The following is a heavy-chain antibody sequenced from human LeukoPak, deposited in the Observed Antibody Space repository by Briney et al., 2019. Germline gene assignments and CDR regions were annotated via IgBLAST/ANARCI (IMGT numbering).Heavy chain of an antibody. J-gene: IGHJ4*02. Sequence: GGSLRLSCAASGFTVSSNYMSWVRQAPGKGLEWVSVIYSGGSTYYADSVKGRFTISRDNSKNTLYLQMNSLRAEDTAVYYSATTTVTNEGDYWGQGTLVTVSS. D-gene: IGHD4-17*01. CDR2: IYSGGST. V-gene: IGHV3-53*01. CDR3: ATTTVTNEGDY. CDR1: GFTVSSNY.